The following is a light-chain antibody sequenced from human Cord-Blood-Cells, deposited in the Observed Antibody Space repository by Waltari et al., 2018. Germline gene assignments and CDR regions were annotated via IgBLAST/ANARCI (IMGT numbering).Light chain of an antibody. CDR1: QSVLYSSNNKNY. J-gene: IGKJ2*01. Sequence: DIVMTQSPDSLAVSLGERATINCKSSQSVLYSSNNKNYLALYQQKPGQPPKLLIYWASTRESGVPDRFSGSGSGTDFTLTISSLQAEDVAVYYCQKYYSTPYTFGQGTKLEIK. CDR3: QKYYSTPYT. V-gene: IGKV4-1*01. CDR2: WAS.